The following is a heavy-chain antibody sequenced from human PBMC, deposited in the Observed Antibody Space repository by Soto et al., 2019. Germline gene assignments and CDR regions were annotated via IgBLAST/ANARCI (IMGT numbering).Heavy chain of an antibody. CDR1: GFTLSSYA. D-gene: IGHD3-3*01. V-gene: IGHV3-23*01. CDR3: AKDLFLPRPNWFDP. CDR2: ISGGGGST. Sequence: GGSMRLSCAASGFTLSSYAVSWVRQAPGKGLEWVSAISGGGGSTHYVDSVKGRFTISRDSSNNTLYLQMNSLRAEDTAVYYCAKDLFLPRPNWFDPWGQGTLVTVSS. J-gene: IGHJ5*02.